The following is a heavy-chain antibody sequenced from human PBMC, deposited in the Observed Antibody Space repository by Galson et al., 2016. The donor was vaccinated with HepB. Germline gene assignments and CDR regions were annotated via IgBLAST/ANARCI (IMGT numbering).Heavy chain of an antibody. D-gene: IGHD4-23*01. CDR3: AGRGYGGNQPFDY. Sequence: WTWIRQHPGKGLEFIGYIYYSGSTYYNPSLKSRVTISVDTSKNQFSLKLSSVTAADTAVYYCAGRGYGGNQPFDYWGQETLVTVSS. J-gene: IGHJ4*02. CDR2: IYYSGST. V-gene: IGHV4-31*02.